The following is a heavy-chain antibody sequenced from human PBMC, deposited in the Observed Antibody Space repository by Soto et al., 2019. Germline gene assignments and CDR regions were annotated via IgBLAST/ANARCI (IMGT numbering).Heavy chain of an antibody. CDR3: ARLGEQLVPAYFDL. V-gene: IGHV3-21*01. Sequence: EVQLVESGGGLVKPGGSLRLSCAASGFTFSTYSMNWVRQAPGKGLEWVSCISSRSTYIYYADSVRGRFTISRDNAKNSLYLQRNGLRADDPAAYYCARLGEQLVPAYFDLWGRGTLVTVSS. CDR1: GFTFSTYS. J-gene: IGHJ2*01. CDR2: ISSRSTYI. D-gene: IGHD6-13*01.